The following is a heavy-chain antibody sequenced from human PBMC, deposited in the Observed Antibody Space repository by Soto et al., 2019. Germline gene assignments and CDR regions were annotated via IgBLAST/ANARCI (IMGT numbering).Heavy chain of an antibody. D-gene: IGHD3-3*01. V-gene: IGHV3-64D*06. CDR3: AQEGSRVYYDFWSGYRAAYYGMDV. Sequence: GGSLRLSCSASGFTFSYYAMHWVRQAPGKGLEYVSAISSNGGSTYYADSVKGRFTISRDNSKNMLYLQMSSLRAEDTAVYYCAQEGSRVYYDFWSGYRAAYYGMDVWGQGTTVTVSS. CDR2: ISSNGGST. J-gene: IGHJ6*02. CDR1: GFTFSYYA.